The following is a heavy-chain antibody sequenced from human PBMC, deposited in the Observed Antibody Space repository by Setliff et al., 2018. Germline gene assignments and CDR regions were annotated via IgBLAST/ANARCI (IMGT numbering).Heavy chain of an antibody. CDR2: VYYSGAA. J-gene: IGHJ4*02. V-gene: IGHV4-59*01. CDR3: ARGGTYRYFDY. CDR1: GDSISAAS. Sequence: SETLSLTCNVSGDSISAASIMAWIRQPPGKGLEFIGYVYYSGAAKYDPSLKSRVTMSVDTSKTQFSLKLNSMTTADTAVYYCARGGTYRYFDYWGQGTLVTVSS.